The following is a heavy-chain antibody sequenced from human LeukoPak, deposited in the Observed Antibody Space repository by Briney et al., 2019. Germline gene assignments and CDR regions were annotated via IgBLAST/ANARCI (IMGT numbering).Heavy chain of an antibody. CDR3: ARAHPSGYSSGWRLDY. V-gene: IGHV1-69*01. CDR2: IIPIFGTA. CDR1: GGTFSSYA. J-gene: IGHJ4*02. D-gene: IGHD6-19*01. Sequence: ASVKVSCKASGGTFSSYAISWVRQAPGQGLEWMGGIIPIFGTANYAQKFQGRVTITADESTSTAYMELSSLRSEDTAVYYCARAHPSGYSSGWRLDYWGQGTLVTVSS.